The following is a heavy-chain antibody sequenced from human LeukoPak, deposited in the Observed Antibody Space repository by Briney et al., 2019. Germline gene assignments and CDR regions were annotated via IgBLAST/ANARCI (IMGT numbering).Heavy chain of an antibody. CDR2: IYYSGST. CDR3: ARGQSAFYYFDY. Sequence: SETLSLTCTVSGGSISSYYWSWIRQPPGKGLEWIGYIYYSGSTNYNPSLKSRVTISVDTSKNQFSLKLSSVTAADTAVYYCARGQSAFYYFDYWGQGTLVTVSS. CDR1: GGSISSYY. J-gene: IGHJ4*02. V-gene: IGHV4-59*01.